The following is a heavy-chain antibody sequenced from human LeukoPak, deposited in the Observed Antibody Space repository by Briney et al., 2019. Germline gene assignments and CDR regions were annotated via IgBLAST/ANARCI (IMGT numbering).Heavy chain of an antibody. Sequence: PGGSLRLSCAASGFTFSSYGMHWVRQAPGKGLEWVAVIWYDGSNKYYADSVKGRFTISRDNSKNTLYLQMNSLRAEDTAVYYCARGDGYNLFDYWGQGTLVTVSS. CDR2: IWYDGSNK. V-gene: IGHV3-33*01. CDR1: GFTFSSYG. J-gene: IGHJ4*02. D-gene: IGHD5-24*01. CDR3: ARGDGYNLFDY.